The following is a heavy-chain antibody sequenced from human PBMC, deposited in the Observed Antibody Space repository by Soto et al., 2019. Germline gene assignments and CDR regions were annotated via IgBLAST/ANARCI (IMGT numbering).Heavy chain of an antibody. J-gene: IGHJ4*01. CDR1: GVTLSSYA. V-gene: IGHV3-30-3*01. Sequence: GWSLRLACAACGVTLSSYAIPWVRKAPGKGLEWVKIISYDGSNQYYANSVKGRFTISRDNCKNPVSLQVNRLRDEDTAVYYCVRAEESKYYDSSGFDYWRRRSLVTVTS. D-gene: IGHD3-22*01. CDR2: ISYDGSNQ. CDR3: VRAEESKYYDSSGFDY.